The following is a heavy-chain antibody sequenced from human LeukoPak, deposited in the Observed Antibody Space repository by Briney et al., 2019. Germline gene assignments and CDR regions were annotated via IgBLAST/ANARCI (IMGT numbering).Heavy chain of an antibody. CDR2: IIPIFGTA. Sequence: ASVKVFCKASGGTFSSYAISWVRQAPGQGLEWMGGIIPIFGTANYAQKFQGRVTITADESTSTAYMELSSLRSEDTAVYYCARGESGAPNSYFDLWGRGTLVTVSS. D-gene: IGHD2/OR15-2a*01. V-gene: IGHV1-69*13. J-gene: IGHJ2*01. CDR3: ARGESGAPNSYFDL. CDR1: GGTFSSYA.